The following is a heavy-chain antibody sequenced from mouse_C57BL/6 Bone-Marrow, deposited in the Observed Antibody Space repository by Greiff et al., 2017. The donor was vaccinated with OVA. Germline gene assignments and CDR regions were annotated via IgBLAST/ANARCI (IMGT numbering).Heavy chain of an antibody. CDR1: GYTFTSYW. V-gene: IGHV1-69*01. J-gene: IGHJ4*01. D-gene: IGHD1-1*01. CDR2: IDPSDSYT. CDR3: ARDQYYGSSPLYAMDY. Sequence: VQLQQPGAELVMPGASVKLSCKASGYTFTSYWMHWVKQRPGQGLEWIGEIDPSDSYTNYNQKFKGKSTLTVDKSSSTAYMQLSSLTSEDSAVYYCARDQYYGSSPLYAMDYCGQGTSVTVSS.